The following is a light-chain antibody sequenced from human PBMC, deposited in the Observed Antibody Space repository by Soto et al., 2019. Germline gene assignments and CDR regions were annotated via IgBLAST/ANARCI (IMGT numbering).Light chain of an antibody. Sequence: SSELTQPPSVSVSPGQTASIPCSGDKLGERFACWYQQKPGQSPVMVIYQDTRRPSGIPERFSGSNSGNTATLTISGTQAMDEADYYCQAWDSSTGVVFGGGTKVTVL. CDR3: QAWDSSTGVV. CDR1: KLGERF. J-gene: IGLJ2*01. V-gene: IGLV3-1*01. CDR2: QDT.